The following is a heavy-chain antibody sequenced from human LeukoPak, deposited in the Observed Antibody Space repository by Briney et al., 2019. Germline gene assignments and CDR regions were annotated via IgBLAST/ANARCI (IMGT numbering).Heavy chain of an antibody. V-gene: IGHV1-18*01. J-gene: IGHJ4*02. D-gene: IGHD4-11*01. CDR3: ASYRFDY. CDR1: GYTFTSYG. CDR2: ISAYNGNT. Sequence: ASVKVSCKASGYTFTSYGISWVRQAPGQGLEWMGWISAYNGNTNYAQNLQGRVTVTRDTSTSTVYMEVSSLRSEDTAVYYCASYRFDYWGQGTLVTVSS.